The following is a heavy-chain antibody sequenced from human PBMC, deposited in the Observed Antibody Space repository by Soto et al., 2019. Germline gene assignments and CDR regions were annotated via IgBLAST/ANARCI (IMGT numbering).Heavy chain of an antibody. CDR1: GFTFSRFA. Sequence: GGSLRLSCEASGFTFSRFAMSWVRQAPGKGLEWVSTFSGPGGSTYYADSVKGRFTISRDNFKSSLYLQMSNLRAEDTAIYYCAKGKIGTTTYTSFDSWGQGTLVTVSS. V-gene: IGHV3-23*01. D-gene: IGHD1-26*01. J-gene: IGHJ5*01. CDR3: AKGKIGTTTYTSFDS. CDR2: FSGPGGST.